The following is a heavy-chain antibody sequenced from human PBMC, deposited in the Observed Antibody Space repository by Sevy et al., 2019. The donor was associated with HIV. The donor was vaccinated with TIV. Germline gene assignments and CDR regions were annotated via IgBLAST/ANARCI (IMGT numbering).Heavy chain of an antibody. CDR2: ISYNGRNQ. D-gene: IGHD2-15*01. CDR1: GFSLSDHA. CDR3: ARFVGYCSGGMCSIIDF. V-gene: IGHV3-30*04. J-gene: IGHJ4*02. Sequence: GGSLRLSCAASGFSLSDHAVSWVRQTPGKGLEWLAVISYNGRNQYYADSVKGRFTISKDDSKNTLYLQLNSLRAEDTAVYYCARFVGYCSGGMCSIIDFWGQGTLVTVSS.